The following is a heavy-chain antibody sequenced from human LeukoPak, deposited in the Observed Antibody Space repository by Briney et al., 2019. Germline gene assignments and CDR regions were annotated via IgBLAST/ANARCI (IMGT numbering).Heavy chain of an antibody. J-gene: IGHJ4*02. CDR1: GVTFRNYG. Sequence: GGSLRLSCSVSGVTFRNYGMQWVRQAPGKGLEWVALISSDGIDKLYGASVKGRFTISRDDSKSTLYLQMNSLTAEDTAVYYCTTKVMRGNLGDDYDDWGQGTLVTVSS. CDR3: TTKVMRGNLGDDYDD. D-gene: IGHD5-12*01. CDR2: ISSDGIDK. V-gene: IGHV3-30*03.